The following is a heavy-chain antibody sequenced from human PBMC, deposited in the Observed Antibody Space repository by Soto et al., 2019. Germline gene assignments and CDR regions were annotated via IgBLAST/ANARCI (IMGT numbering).Heavy chain of an antibody. V-gene: IGHV4-59*01. CDR3: ARDRSSVELDI. CDR1: GGSISSYY. CDR2: IYYSGST. Sequence: SETLSLTCTVSGGSISSYYWSWIRQPPGKGLEWIGYIYYSGSTNYNPSLKSRVTISVDTSKNQFSLKLSSVTAADTAVYYCARDRSSVELDIWGQGTMVTVSS. D-gene: IGHD2-2*01. J-gene: IGHJ3*02.